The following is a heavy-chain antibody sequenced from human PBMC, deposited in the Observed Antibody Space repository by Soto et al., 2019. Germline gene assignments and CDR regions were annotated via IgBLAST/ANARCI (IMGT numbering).Heavy chain of an antibody. J-gene: IGHJ6*02. CDR1: GFTVSSNY. CDR3: SRDQGRNYYNYYYYYGMDV. Sequence: EVQLVESGGGLIQPGGSLRLSCAASGFTVSSNYMSWVRQAPGKGLEWVSVIYSGGSTYYADSVKGRFTISRDNSKNTLFLQLKSLRVEDAAVDYCSRDQGRNYYNYYYYYGMDVWGQGTTVTVSS. D-gene: IGHD1-26*01. CDR2: IYSGGST. V-gene: IGHV3-53*01.